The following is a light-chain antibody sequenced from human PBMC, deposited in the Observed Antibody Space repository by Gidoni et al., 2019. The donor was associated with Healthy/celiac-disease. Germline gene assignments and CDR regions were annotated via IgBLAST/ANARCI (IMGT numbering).Light chain of an antibody. CDR3: QLSDSNPKYT. CDR2: AAY. Sequence: DIQMTHSPSSLSASVGDRVTITCRASHSISSYLNWYQQKPGKAPKLLIYAAYSLQSGVQSRFSGSGDGTDFTLNISSLQREDFATYYCQLSDSNPKYTFGQGTKLEIK. V-gene: IGKV1-39*01. J-gene: IGKJ2*01. CDR1: HSISSY.